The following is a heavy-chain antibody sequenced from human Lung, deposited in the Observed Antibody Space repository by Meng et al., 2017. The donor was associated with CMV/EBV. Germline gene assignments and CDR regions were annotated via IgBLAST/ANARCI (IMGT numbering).Heavy chain of an antibody. CDR3: TSAPGDY. Sequence: ASVKVSCKASGYTFIDYYMHWVRQAPGQGLEWVGWINPKSGGTHYAQSFQGRVTITRDTSINTVYVEISSLKSDDTAVYYCTSAPGDYWGQGTRVTVSS. J-gene: IGHJ4*03. D-gene: IGHD1-14*01. V-gene: IGHV1-2*02. CDR1: GYTFIDYY. CDR2: INPKSGGT.